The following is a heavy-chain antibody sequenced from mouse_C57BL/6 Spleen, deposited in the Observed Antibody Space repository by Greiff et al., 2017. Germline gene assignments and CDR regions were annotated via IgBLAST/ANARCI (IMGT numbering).Heavy chain of an antibody. CDR3: ARSLITTVSYAMDY. CDR1: GYTFTSYW. V-gene: IGHV1-64*01. CDR2: IHPNSGST. J-gene: IGHJ4*01. D-gene: IGHD1-1*01. Sequence: QVQLQQPGAELVKPGASVKLSCKASGYTFTSYWMHWVKQRPGQGLEWIGMIHPNSGSTNYNEKFKSKATLPVDKSSSTAYMQLSSLTSEDSAVYYCARSLITTVSYAMDYWGQGTSVTVSS.